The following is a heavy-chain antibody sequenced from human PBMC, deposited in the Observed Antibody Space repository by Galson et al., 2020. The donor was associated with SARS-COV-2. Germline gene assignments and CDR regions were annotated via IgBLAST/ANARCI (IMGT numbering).Heavy chain of an antibody. J-gene: IGHJ4*02. V-gene: IGHV3-21*01. Sequence: GGSLRLSCAASGFTFSSYSMNWVRQAPGKGLEWVSSISSSSSYIYYADSVKGRFTISRDNAKNSLYLQMNSLRAEDTAVYYCARDQDDSSEPAYWGQGTLVTVSS. CDR3: ARDQDDSSEPAY. D-gene: IGHD6-13*01. CDR2: ISSSSSYI. CDR1: GFTFSSYS.